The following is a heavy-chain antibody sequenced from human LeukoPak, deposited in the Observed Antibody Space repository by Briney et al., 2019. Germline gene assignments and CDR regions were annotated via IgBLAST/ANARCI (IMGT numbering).Heavy chain of an antibody. D-gene: IGHD2-21*02. CDR1: GFTFSNYW. CDR3: ARAAASAGDLKY. V-gene: IGHV3-74*01. CDR2: IKSDGIST. Sequence: GGSLRLSCAAQGFTFSNYWMHWVRQAPGKGLVWVSRIKSDGISTTYADSVRGRFTISRDNAKNTLYLQMNSLRVEDTAVYYCARAAASAGDLKYWGQGTLVTVSS. J-gene: IGHJ4*02.